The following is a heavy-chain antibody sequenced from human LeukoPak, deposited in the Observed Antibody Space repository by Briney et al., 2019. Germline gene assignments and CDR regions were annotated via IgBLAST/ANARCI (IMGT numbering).Heavy chain of an antibody. D-gene: IGHD3-3*01. Sequence: SETLSLTCTVSGGSISSYYWSWIRQPPGKGLEWIGYIYYSWSTYYNPSLKSRVTISVDTSKNQFSLKLSSVTAADTAVYYCARGRTTIITIFGVVENAFDIWGQGTMVTVSS. V-gene: IGHV4-30-4*01. J-gene: IGHJ3*02. CDR1: GGSISSYY. CDR3: ARGRTTIITIFGVVENAFDI. CDR2: IYYSWST.